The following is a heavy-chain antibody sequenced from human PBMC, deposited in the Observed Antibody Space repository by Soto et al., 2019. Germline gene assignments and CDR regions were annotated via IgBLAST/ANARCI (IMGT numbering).Heavy chain of an antibody. CDR3: ASGAGWELDY. CDR1: RFTSRTDW. CDR2: IKKDGSET. V-gene: IGHV3-7*03. J-gene: IGHJ4*02. Sequence: EVRLVESGGGLVQPGGSLRLSCAASRFTSRTDWMHWVRQTPGMGLEWLAIIKKDGSETHYVDSVKGRFTISRDNAKNSLFLQMNSLRVDDTAVYYCASGAGWELDYWGQGTLVTVSS. D-gene: IGHD1-26*01.